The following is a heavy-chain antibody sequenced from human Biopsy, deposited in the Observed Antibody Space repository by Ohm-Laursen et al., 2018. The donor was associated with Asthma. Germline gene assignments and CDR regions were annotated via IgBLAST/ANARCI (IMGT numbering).Heavy chain of an antibody. D-gene: IGHD6-19*01. Sequence: PSETLSLTCTVSGGSISNSNYYWGWIRQSPGKGLEWIGSLHYSGSPYYTFYNPSLESRVTISLDASKNEFSLRLTYVTAADTVQYYCVRQSGYRSGWPKLLFVYYGMEVWGPGTTVTVSS. CDR3: VRQSGYRSGWPKLLFVYYGMEV. V-gene: IGHV4-39*01. CDR1: GGSISNSNYY. CDR2: LHYSGSPYYT. J-gene: IGHJ6*02.